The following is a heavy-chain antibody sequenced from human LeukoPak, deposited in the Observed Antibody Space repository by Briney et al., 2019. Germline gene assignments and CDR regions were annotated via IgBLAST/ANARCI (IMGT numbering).Heavy chain of an antibody. J-gene: IGHJ6*03. V-gene: IGHV3-30*02. CDR2: IRYDGGNK. Sequence: GGSLRLSCAASGFTFSSYGMHWVRQAPGKGLEWVAFIRYDGGNKYYADSVKGRFTISRDNSKNTLYLQMNSLRAEDTAVYYCAKDPRVPAAILGLYYYYYYYMDVWGKGTTVTVSS. CDR3: AKDPRVPAAILGLYYYYYYYMDV. CDR1: GFTFSSYG. D-gene: IGHD2-2*02.